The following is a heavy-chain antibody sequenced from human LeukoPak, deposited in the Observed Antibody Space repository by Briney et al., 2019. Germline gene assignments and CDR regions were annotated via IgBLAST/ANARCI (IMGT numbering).Heavy chain of an antibody. D-gene: IGHD2-15*01. V-gene: IGHV3-48*01. CDR3: AREPFTDCSGGNGYSWGFDY. Sequence: PGGSLRLSCAASGFTFSTYCMNWVRQAPGKGLEWVSYISISSGIIYYADSVKGRFTISRDNAKNSLYLQMNSLRAEDTAVYYCAREPFTDCSGGNGYSWGFDYWGQGTLVSVPS. J-gene: IGHJ4*02. CDR1: GFTFSTYC. CDR2: ISISSGII.